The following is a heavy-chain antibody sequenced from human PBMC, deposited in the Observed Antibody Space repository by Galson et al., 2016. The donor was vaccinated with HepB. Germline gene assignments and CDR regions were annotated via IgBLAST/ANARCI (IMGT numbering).Heavy chain of an antibody. CDR2: IGSSSSPI. J-gene: IGHJ5*02. CDR3: ARDGQSWEWEVLEYGMDL. D-gene: IGHD1-26*01. V-gene: IGHV3-48*02. CDR1: GFTFSIYS. Sequence: SLRLSCAASGFTFSIYSMNWVRQAPGKGLEWVSYIGSSSSPIYYADPVKGRFTISRDNAKNSLYLQMNSLRDEDTAVYYCARDGQSWEWEVLEYGMDLWGQGTLVTVSS.